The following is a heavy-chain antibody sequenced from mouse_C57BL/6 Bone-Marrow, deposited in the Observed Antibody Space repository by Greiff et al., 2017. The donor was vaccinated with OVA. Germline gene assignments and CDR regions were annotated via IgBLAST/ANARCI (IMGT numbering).Heavy chain of an antibody. CDR1: GYTFTDYY. V-gene: IGHV1-76*01. CDR3: ARGGGYDYDFAY. CDR2: IYPGSGNT. J-gene: IGHJ2*01. Sequence: VHLVESGAELVRPGASVKLSCKASGYTFTDYYINWVKQRPGQGLEWIARIYPGSGNTYYNEKFKGKATLTAEKSSSTAYMQLSSLTSEDSAVYFCARGGGYDYDFAYWGQGTTLTVSS. D-gene: IGHD2-4*01.